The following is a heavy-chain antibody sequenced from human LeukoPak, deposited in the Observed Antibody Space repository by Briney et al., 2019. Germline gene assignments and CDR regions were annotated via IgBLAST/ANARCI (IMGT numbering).Heavy chain of an antibody. CDR3: ARDRGMGGDDGGTLDD. D-gene: IGHD2-21*02. V-gene: IGHV3-64*01. CDR2: IASNGPRT. Sequence: GPLSLSRAASGFPLSNFAMHWVRQAPGKGLEHVASIASNGPRTYYANSVKGRFTISKDESTNSLSLHLSRRRVDGSAVNSCARDRGMGGDDGGTLDDWGQGTLVTVSS. J-gene: IGHJ4*02. CDR1: GFPLSNFA.